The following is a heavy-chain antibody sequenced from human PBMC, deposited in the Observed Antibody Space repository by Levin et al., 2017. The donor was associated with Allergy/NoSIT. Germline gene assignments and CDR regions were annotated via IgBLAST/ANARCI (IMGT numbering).Heavy chain of an antibody. Sequence: SETLSLTCTVSGGSISSGGYYWSWIRQHPGKGLEWIGYIYYSGSTYYNPSLKSRVTISVDTSKNQFSLKLSSVTAADTAVYYCAREPSLILTGYYPRWGQGTLVTVSS. V-gene: IGHV4-31*03. CDR3: AREPSLILTGYYPR. CDR2: IYYSGST. J-gene: IGHJ4*02. D-gene: IGHD3-9*01. CDR1: GGSISSGGYY.